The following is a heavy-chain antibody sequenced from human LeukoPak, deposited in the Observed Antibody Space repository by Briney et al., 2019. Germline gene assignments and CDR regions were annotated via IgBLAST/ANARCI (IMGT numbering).Heavy chain of an antibody. Sequence: SETLSLTCTVSAGSIGAYYWSWIRQPPGKGLEWIGHISSSGTTNFNPSLNSRASISINTSMNQFSLKLRSVTAADTAIYFCARRGGSVSYLFDYWGQGALVAVSS. D-gene: IGHD3-10*01. V-gene: IGHV4-59*08. J-gene: IGHJ4*02. CDR3: ARRGGSVSYLFDY. CDR2: ISSSGTT. CDR1: AGSIGAYY.